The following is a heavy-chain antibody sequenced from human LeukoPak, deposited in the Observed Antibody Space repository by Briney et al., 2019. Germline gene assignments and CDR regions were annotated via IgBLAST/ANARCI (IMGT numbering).Heavy chain of an antibody. CDR3: AKDTTWRSSDVNAYFDL. CDR1: GFIFNDYG. Sequence: PGGSLRLSCAASGFIFNDYGMHWVRQVPGKGLEWVSGITWNSADIGYGVSVKGRFTISRDNAKNSLYLQMKSLTIEDTALYFCAKDTTWRSSDVNAYFDLWGQGTLVTVSS. J-gene: IGHJ4*02. V-gene: IGHV3-9*01. D-gene: IGHD3-16*01. CDR2: ITWNSADI.